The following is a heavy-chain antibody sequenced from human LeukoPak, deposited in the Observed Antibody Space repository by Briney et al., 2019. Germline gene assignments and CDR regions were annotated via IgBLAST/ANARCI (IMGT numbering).Heavy chain of an antibody. Sequence: SETPSLTCVVSGGSISAYYWNWIRQPAGKGLEWIGRLHSSGETTSNPSLMSRATMSLDTSRNHFSLNLTSVTAADTAIYYCATMFGESSDFDHWGQGTLVTVSS. CDR2: LHSSGET. V-gene: IGHV4-4*07. CDR1: GGSISAYY. J-gene: IGHJ4*02. D-gene: IGHD3-10*02. CDR3: ATMFGESSDFDH.